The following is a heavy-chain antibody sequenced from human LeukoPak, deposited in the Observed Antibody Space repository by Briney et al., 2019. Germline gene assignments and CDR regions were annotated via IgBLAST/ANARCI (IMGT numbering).Heavy chain of an antibody. CDR2: INYDGSQK. D-gene: IGHD1-26*01. J-gene: IGHJ6*02. V-gene: IGHV3-7*01. Sequence: PGGSLRLSCAASGFVFTNNWMSWVRRAPGKGLEWVANINYDGSQKYYVDSVKGRFIISRDNAKNSLYLQMNSLRAEDTAVYYCARVGSGSYKDYYYGMDVWGQGTTVTVSS. CDR1: GFVFTNNW. CDR3: ARVGSGSYKDYYYGMDV.